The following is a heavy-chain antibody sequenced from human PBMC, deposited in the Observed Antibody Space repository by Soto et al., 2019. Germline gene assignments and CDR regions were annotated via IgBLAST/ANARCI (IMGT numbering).Heavy chain of an antibody. CDR2: IYYSGST. J-gene: IGHJ3*02. CDR3: ARALILTGYYIHDAFDI. V-gene: IGHV4-61*08. D-gene: IGHD3-9*01. CDR1: GGSVSSAGFY. Sequence: TSETLSLTCTVSGGSVSSAGFYWSWIRQHPGKGLEWIGNIYYSGSTYYNPSLKSRVTISVDTSKNQFSLKLSSVTAADTAVYYCARALILTGYYIHDAFDIWGQGTMVTVSS.